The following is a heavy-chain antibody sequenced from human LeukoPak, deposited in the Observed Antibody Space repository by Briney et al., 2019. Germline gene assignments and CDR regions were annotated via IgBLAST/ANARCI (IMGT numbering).Heavy chain of an antibody. CDR2: ISGSGGST. D-gene: IGHD2-2*01. Sequence: GGSLRLSCAASGFTFSGYAMTWVRQGPGKGLEWVSIISGSGGSTYYADSVKGRFTISRDNSKNTLYLQMNSLRAEDTAVYYCARVTDEYCSGTSCYFDWFDPWGQGTLVTVSS. V-gene: IGHV3-23*01. J-gene: IGHJ5*02. CDR3: ARVTDEYCSGTSCYFDWFDP. CDR1: GFTFSGYA.